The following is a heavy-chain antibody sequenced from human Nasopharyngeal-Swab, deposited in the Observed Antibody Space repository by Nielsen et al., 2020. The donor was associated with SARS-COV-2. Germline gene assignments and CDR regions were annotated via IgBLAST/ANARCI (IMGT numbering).Heavy chain of an antibody. CDR3: ARAAYSWNYDGGYFDY. Sequence: SETLSLTCAVYGGSFSGYYWSWIRQPPGKGLEWIGEINHSGSTNYNPSLKSRVTISVDTSKNQFSLKLSSVTAADTAVYYCARAAYSWNYDGGYFDYWGQGTLVTVSS. V-gene: IGHV4-34*01. D-gene: IGHD1-7*01. CDR1: GGSFSGYY. J-gene: IGHJ4*02. CDR2: INHSGST.